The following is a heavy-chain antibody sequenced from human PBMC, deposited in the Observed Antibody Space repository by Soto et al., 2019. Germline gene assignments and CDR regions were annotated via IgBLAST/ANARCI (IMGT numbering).Heavy chain of an antibody. CDR1: GFTFSDYY. D-gene: IGHD3-10*01. J-gene: IGHJ4*02. CDR3: ARKRDYYGSNRQPDFDY. Sequence: GGSLRLSCAASGFTFSDYYMSWIRQAPGKGLEWVSYISSSGSTIYYADSVKGRFTISRDNAKNSLYLQMNSLRAEDTAVYYCARKRDYYGSNRQPDFDYWGQGTLVTVSS. V-gene: IGHV3-11*01. CDR2: ISSSGSTI.